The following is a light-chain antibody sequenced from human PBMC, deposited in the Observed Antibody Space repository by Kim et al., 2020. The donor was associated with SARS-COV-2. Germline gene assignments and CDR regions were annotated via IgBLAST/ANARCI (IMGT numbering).Light chain of an antibody. CDR2: GKN. V-gene: IGLV3-19*01. CDR1: SLRSYY. Sequence: SSELTQDPAVSVASGQTVRITCQGVSLRSYYASWYQQKPGQAPVLVIYGKNNRPSGIPDRFSGSSSGNTASLTITGAQAEDEADYYCNSRDSSGNHVVFG. CDR3: NSRDSSGNHVV. J-gene: IGLJ2*01.